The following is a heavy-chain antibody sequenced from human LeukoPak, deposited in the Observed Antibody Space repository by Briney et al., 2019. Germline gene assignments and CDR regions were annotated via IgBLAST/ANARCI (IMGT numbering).Heavy chain of an antibody. Sequence: RPSETLSLTCAVYGGSFSGYYWSWIRRPPGKGLEWIGEINHSGSTNYNPSLKSRVTISVDTSKNQFSLKLSSVTAADTAVYYCASTGGSGYYFGYWGQGTLVTVSS. J-gene: IGHJ4*02. CDR1: GGSFSGYY. V-gene: IGHV4-34*01. D-gene: IGHD3-22*01. CDR3: ASTGGSGYYFGY. CDR2: INHSGST.